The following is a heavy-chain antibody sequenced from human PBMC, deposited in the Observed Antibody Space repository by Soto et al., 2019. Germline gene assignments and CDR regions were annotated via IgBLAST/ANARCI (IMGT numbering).Heavy chain of an antibody. J-gene: IGHJ4*02. CDR3: AKDAPLLIAAAAPLTNIDY. D-gene: IGHD6-13*01. CDR1: GFTFSSYA. CDR2: ISGSGGST. Sequence: EVQLLESGGGLVQPGGSLRLSCAASGFTFSSYAMSWVRQAPGKGLEWVSAISGSGGSTYYADSVKGRFTISRDNSKNTLYLQMNSLRAEDTAVYYCAKDAPLLIAAAAPLTNIDYWGQGTLVTVSS. V-gene: IGHV3-23*01.